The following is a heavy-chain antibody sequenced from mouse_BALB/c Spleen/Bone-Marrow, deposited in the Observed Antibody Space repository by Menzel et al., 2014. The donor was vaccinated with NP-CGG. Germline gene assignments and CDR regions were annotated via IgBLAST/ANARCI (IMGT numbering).Heavy chain of an antibody. J-gene: IGHJ2*01. CDR1: GFTFSAYS. CDR3: SKDGGYDYSYYFDY. CDR2: ISSGGHDT. V-gene: IGHV5-6-4*01. D-gene: IGHD2-4*01. Sequence: EVQVVESGGGLVKPGGSLKLSCAASGFTFSAYSMSWVRQTPEMRLEWVATISSGGHDTYYPDSVKGRFTISRDNAKNSLYLQMNSLKSVDSAVYYCSKDGGYDYSYYFDYWGQGTTLTVSS.